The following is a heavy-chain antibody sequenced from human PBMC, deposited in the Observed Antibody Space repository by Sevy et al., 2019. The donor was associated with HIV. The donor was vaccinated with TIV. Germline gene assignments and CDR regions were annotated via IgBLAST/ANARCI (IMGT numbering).Heavy chain of an antibody. V-gene: IGHV3-15*01. D-gene: IGHD2-2*01. J-gene: IGHJ3*01. CDR3: TTDDQLKDCSSTSCYQGVSEVPSSS. CDR1: GFTFSNAW. CDR2: IKSKTDGGTT. Sequence: GGSLRLSCAASGFTFSNAWMSWVRQAPGKGLEWVGRIKSKTDGGTTDYAAPVKGRFTISRDDSKNTLYLQVNSLKTEDTAVYYCTTDDQLKDCSSTSCYQGVSEVPSSSWGQGTMVTVSS.